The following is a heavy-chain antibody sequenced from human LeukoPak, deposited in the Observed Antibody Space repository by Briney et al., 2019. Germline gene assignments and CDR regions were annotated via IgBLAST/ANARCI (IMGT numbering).Heavy chain of an antibody. D-gene: IGHD6-19*01. V-gene: IGHV4-39*01. CDR2: IFYDGTP. CDR1: GDSISSPNSY. Sequence: KSSETLSLTCAVSGDSISSPNSYGWWLRQPGGEGQGGSWSIFYDGTPHYNPSLKSRVTISVDTSKSQFSLTLRSVTAADTAVYYCARRVVAGTAVDFLGHINLVTVST. J-gene: IGHJ4*01. CDR3: ARRVVAGTAVDF.